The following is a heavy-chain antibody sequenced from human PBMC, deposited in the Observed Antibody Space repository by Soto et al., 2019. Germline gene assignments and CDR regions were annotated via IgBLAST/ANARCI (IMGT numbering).Heavy chain of an antibody. Sequence: PGGSLRLSCAASGFTFSSYGMHWVRQAPGKGLEWVAVIWYDGSNKYYADSVKGRFTISRDNSKNTLYLQMNSLRAEDTAVYYCARDLCSGGSCYRMNYYGMDVWGHGTTVTVSS. CDR3: ARDLCSGGSCYRMNYYGMDV. V-gene: IGHV3-33*01. CDR1: GFTFSSYG. CDR2: IWYDGSNK. J-gene: IGHJ6*02. D-gene: IGHD2-15*01.